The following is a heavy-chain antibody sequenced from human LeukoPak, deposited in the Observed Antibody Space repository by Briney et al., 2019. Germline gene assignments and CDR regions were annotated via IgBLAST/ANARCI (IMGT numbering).Heavy chain of an antibody. D-gene: IGHD5-18*01. CDR3: TTDLAAMVRAVDY. J-gene: IGHJ4*02. CDR1: GFTFNNYG. V-gene: IGHV3-15*01. CDR2: IKSKTDGGTT. Sequence: PGGSLRLSCAASGFTFNNYGMSWVRQAPGKGLEWVGRIKSKTDGGTTDYTAPVNGRFTISRDDSKNTLYLQMNSLKTEDTAVYYCTTDLAAMVRAVDYWGQGTLVTVSS.